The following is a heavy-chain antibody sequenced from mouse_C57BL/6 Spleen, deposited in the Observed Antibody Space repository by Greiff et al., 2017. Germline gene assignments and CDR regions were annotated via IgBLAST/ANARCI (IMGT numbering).Heavy chain of an antibody. V-gene: IGHV14-4*01. Sequence: VQLQQSGAELVRPGASVKLSCTASGFNIKDDYMHWVKQRPEQGLEWIGCIDPENGDTEYASKFQGKATITADTSSNTAYLQLSSLTSEDTAVYYCTTPDGYSPDYWGQGTTLTVSS. J-gene: IGHJ2*01. CDR3: TTPDGYSPDY. CDR2: IDPENGDT. CDR1: GFNIKDDY. D-gene: IGHD2-3*01.